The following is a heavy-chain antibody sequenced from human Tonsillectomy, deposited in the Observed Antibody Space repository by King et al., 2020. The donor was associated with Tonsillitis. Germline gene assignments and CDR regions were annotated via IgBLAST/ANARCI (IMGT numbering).Heavy chain of an antibody. J-gene: IGHJ6*04. Sequence: VQLVESGGGLVQPGRSLRLSCTASGFTFGDYAMNWVRQAPGKGLEWVGLIRSKASGGTTEYAASVKGRFTISRDDSKGIAYLQMNSLKTEGTAVYYCTFSGEVVAGTHLLFYRMDVWGKGTTVTVSS. D-gene: IGHD2-15*01. CDR1: GFTFGDYA. CDR3: TFSGEVVAGTHLLFYRMDV. V-gene: IGHV3-49*04. CDR2: IRSKASGGTT.